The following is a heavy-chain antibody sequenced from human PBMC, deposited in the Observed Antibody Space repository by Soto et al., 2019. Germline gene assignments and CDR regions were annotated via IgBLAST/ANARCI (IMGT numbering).Heavy chain of an antibody. Sequence: GGSLRLSCAASGFTFSSYWMHWVRQAPGKGLVWVSRINSDGSSTSYADSVKGRFTISRDNAKNTLYLQMNSLRAEDTAVYYCARVRGYGDYGEDDAFDIWGQGTMVTVSS. J-gene: IGHJ3*02. CDR2: INSDGSST. V-gene: IGHV3-74*01. CDR1: GFTFSSYW. CDR3: ARVRGYGDYGEDDAFDI. D-gene: IGHD4-17*01.